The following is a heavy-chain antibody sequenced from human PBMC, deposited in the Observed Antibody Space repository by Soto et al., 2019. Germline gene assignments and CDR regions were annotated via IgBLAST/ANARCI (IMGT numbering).Heavy chain of an antibody. D-gene: IGHD3-22*01. CDR3: ARVRYYYDSSGSPTVGRYYYGMDV. Sequence: SETLSLTCAVSGGSISSSNLWSCVRQPPGKGLEWIGEIYHSGSTNYNPSLKSRVTISVDKSKNQFSLKLSSVTAADTAVYYCARVRYYYDSSGSPTVGRYYYGMDVWGQGTTVTVYS. V-gene: IGHV4-4*02. CDR2: IYHSGST. J-gene: IGHJ6*02. CDR1: GGSISSSNL.